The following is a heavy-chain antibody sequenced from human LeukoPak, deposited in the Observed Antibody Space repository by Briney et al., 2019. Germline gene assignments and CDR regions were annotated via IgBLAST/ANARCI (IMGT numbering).Heavy chain of an antibody. V-gene: IGHV4-30-2*01. Sequence: PSETLSLTCTVSGGSISSGGYYWSWIRQPPGKGLEWIGYIYHSGSTYYNPSLKSRVTISVDRSKNQFSLRLSSVTAADTAVYYCARGRDSRGYQYKGFDCWGQGTLVTVSS. J-gene: IGHJ4*02. CDR1: GGSISSGGYY. D-gene: IGHD3-22*01. CDR2: IYHSGST. CDR3: ARGRDSRGYQYKGFDC.